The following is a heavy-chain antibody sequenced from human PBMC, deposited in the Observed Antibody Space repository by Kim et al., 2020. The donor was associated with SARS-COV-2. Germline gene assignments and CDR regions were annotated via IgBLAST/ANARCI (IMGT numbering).Heavy chain of an antibody. CDR3: ARGVRGGMSYFDY. V-gene: IGHV4-59*01. D-gene: IGHD3-10*01. J-gene: IGHJ4*02. Sequence: SETLSLTYTVSGGSISNYYWNWIRQPPGKGLEWIGNIYYSGSTNYNPSLKSRVTISVDTSKNQFSLNLTSVTAADTALYYCARGVRGGMSYFDYWGQGTLVAVSS. CDR2: IYYSGST. CDR1: GGSISNYY.